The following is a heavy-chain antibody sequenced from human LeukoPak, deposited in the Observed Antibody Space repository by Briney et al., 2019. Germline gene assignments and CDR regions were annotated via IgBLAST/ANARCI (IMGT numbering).Heavy chain of an antibody. CDR2: ISAYNGNT. Sequence: ASVKLSCNASGYTFTSYGISWVRHAPGQGLEWMGWISAYNGNTNYAQKLQGRVTMTTDTSTSTAYMELRSLRSDDTAVYYCARQRHFYGSGSLCDNWGQRTLVTVSS. J-gene: IGHJ4*02. D-gene: IGHD3-10*01. V-gene: IGHV1-18*04. CDR1: GYTFTSYG. CDR3: ARQRHFYGSGSLCDN.